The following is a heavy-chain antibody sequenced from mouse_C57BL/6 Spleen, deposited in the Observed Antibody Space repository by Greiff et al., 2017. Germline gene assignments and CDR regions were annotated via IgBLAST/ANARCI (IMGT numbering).Heavy chain of an antibody. CDR3: GTWIYYDYDGVCFDY. D-gene: IGHD2-4*01. CDR2: IHPSDSDT. J-gene: IGHJ2*01. CDR1: GYTFTSYW. V-gene: IGHV1-74*01. Sequence: VQLQQPGAELVKPGASVKVSCKASGYTFTSYWMHWVKQRPGQGLEWIGRIHPSDSDTNDNQKFKGKATLTVDKSSSTAYMQLSSLTSEDSAVYYSGTWIYYDYDGVCFDYWGQGTTLTVSS.